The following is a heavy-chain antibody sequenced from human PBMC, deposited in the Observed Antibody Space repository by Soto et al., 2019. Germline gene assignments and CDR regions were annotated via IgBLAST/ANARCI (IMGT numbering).Heavy chain of an antibody. V-gene: IGHV4-61*01. CDR2: IYYSGST. J-gene: IGHJ6*02. D-gene: IGHD6-6*01. Sequence: QVQLQESGPGLVKPSETLSLTCTVSGGSVSSGSYYWSWIRQPPGKGLEWIGTIYYSGSTNYNPSPTSRVYISVDTSKNQFSLTLSSVTAADTAVYYCARDWVEVAARPRDYYCGMDVWGQGTTVTVSS. CDR3: ARDWVEVAARPRDYYCGMDV. CDR1: GGSVSSGSYY.